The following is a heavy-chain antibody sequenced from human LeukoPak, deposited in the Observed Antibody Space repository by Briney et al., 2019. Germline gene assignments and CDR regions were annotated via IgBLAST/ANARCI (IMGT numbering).Heavy chain of an antibody. J-gene: IGHJ4*02. Sequence: PSETLPLTCTVSGGSISSYYWSWIRHPPGKGLERIGYIYYSGSTNYNPSLKSRVTISVNTSKNQFSLKLSSVTAAAPAVYYQARVIAVTGNFVSWGQGTLVTVSS. CDR2: IYYSGST. D-gene: IGHD6-19*01. CDR3: ARVIAVTGNFVS. V-gene: IGHV4-59*01. CDR1: GGSISSYY.